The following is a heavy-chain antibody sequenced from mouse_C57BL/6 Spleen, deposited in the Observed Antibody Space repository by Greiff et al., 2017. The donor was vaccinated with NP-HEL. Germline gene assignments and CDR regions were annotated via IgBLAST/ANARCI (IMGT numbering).Heavy chain of an antibody. CDR3: AKEGGYYGSSYFDY. CDR2: IDPSDSVT. CDR1: GYTFTSYW. D-gene: IGHD1-1*01. J-gene: IGHJ2*01. Sequence: QVQLQQPGAELVRPGSSVKLSCKASGYTFTSYWMHWVKQRPIQGLEWIGNIDPSDSVTHYNQKFKDKATLTVDKSSSTAYMQLSSLTSEDSAVYYCAKEGGYYGSSYFDYLGQGTTLTVSS. V-gene: IGHV1-52*01.